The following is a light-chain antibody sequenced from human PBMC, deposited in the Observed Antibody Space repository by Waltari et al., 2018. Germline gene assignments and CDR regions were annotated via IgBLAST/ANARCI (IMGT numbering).Light chain of an antibody. V-gene: IGLV8-61*01. J-gene: IGLJ3*02. CDR2: KGS. Sequence: QTVVTQEPSLSVSPGGTVTLTFALTSGSVSTTSYATWYQQTPGQPPRTLVYKGSSRSSGVPDRFSGSILGNKAALTISGAQADDESNYYCSLYMGSGSWVFGGGTKLTVL. CDR3: SLYMGSGSWV. CDR1: SGSVSTTSY.